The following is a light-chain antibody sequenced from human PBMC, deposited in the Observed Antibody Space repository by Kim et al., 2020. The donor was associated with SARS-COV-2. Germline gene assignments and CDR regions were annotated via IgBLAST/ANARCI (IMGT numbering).Light chain of an antibody. CDR3: CSYAGSYTHFV. CDR1: SSDVGGYNY. V-gene: IGLV2-11*01. J-gene: IGLJ1*01. CDR2: DVS. Sequence: QSALTQPRSVSGSPGQSVTISCTGTSSDVGGYNYVSWYKQRPGKAPQLMIYDVSERPSGVPDRFSGSKSGNTASLTISGLQAEDEADYYCCSYAGSYTHFVFGTGTKVTVL.